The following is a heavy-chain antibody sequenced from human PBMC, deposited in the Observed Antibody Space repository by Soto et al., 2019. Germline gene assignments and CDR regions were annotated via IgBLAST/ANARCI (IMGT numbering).Heavy chain of an antibody. V-gene: IGHV3-30*18. CDR1: GFTFSSYG. J-gene: IGHJ6*02. CDR3: AKDRITMVRGAYGMDV. CDR2: ISYDGSNK. D-gene: IGHD3-10*01. Sequence: QVQLVESGGGVVQPGRSLRLSCAASGFTFSSYGMHWVRQAPGKGLEWVAVISYDGSNKYYADSVKGRFTISRDNSKNTLYLQMNSLRAEDTAVYYCAKDRITMVRGAYGMDVWGQGTTVTVSS.